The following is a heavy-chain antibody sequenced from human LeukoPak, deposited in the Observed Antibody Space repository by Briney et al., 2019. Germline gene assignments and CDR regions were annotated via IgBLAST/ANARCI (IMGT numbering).Heavy chain of an antibody. Sequence: GGSLRLSCAASGFPFSDYGMYWVRQAPGKGLEWLAVISHDGNNKYYADSVKGRITISRDNSMNTLYLQMNSLRAEDTAVYYCARDPWTNSDYDGFDYWGQGTLVTVSS. CDR1: GFPFSDYG. V-gene: IGHV3-30*03. D-gene: IGHD5-12*01. J-gene: IGHJ4*02. CDR2: ISHDGNNK. CDR3: ARDPWTNSDYDGFDY.